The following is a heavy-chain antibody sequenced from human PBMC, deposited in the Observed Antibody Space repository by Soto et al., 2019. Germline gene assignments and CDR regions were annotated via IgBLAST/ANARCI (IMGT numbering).Heavy chain of an antibody. J-gene: IGHJ5*02. D-gene: IGHD3-10*01. CDR1: ACTFSSYA. Sequence: GSLLPPGSASACTFSSYAMSWLRQAPGKGLEWVSAIRGRGGSTYYADSVKGRSTISGNIPKNTGYLQMNSLRAEDTAVSYFPKNPTLWFGDLNWFDPWGQGTLVTV. CDR3: PKNPTLWFGDLNWFDP. V-gene: IGHV3-23*01. CDR2: IRGRGGST.